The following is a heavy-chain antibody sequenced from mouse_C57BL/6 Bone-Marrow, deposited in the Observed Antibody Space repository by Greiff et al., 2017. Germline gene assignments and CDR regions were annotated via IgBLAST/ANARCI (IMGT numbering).Heavy chain of an antibody. D-gene: IGHD1-1*01. V-gene: IGHV1-81*01. CDR1: GYTFTSYG. CDR3: ARSGLITTVVATRFAY. Sequence: QVQLQQSGAELARPGASVKLSCKASGYTFTSYGISWVKQRTGQGLEWIGEIYPRSGNTYYNEKFKGKDTLTADHSSSTAYMELRSLTSEDSAVYFCARSGLITTVVATRFAYWGQGTLVTVSA. J-gene: IGHJ3*01. CDR2: IYPRSGNT.